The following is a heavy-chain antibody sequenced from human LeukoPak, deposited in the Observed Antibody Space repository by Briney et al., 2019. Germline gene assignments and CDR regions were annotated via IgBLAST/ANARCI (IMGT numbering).Heavy chain of an antibody. CDR1: GYSISSGYY. CDR3: AAYPFRGATHYFDY. CDR2: VDHSGST. D-gene: IGHD3-10*01. V-gene: IGHV4-38-2*02. Sequence: SETLSLTCTVSGYSISSGYYWGWIRQPPGKGLEWTGSVDHSGSTYYNPSLKSRVTISVDTSKNQFSLKLSSVTAADTAVYYCAAYPFRGATHYFDYWGQGTLVTVSS. J-gene: IGHJ4*02.